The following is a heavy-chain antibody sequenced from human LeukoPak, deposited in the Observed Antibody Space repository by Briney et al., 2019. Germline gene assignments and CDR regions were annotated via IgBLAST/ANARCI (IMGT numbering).Heavy chain of an antibody. V-gene: IGHV4-39*01. CDR2: IYYSGST. D-gene: IGHD2-8*02. Sequence: SETLSLTCTVSGGSISSSSYYWGWIRQPPGKGLEWIGSIYYSGSTYYNPSLKSRVTISVDTSKNQFSLKLSSVTAADTAVYYCAGHGFLVLVDDAFDIWGQGTMVTVSS. J-gene: IGHJ3*02. CDR3: AGHGFLVLVDDAFDI. CDR1: GGSISSSSYY.